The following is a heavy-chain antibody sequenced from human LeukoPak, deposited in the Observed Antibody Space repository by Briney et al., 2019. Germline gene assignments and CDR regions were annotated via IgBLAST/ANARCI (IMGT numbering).Heavy chain of an antibody. V-gene: IGHV3-7*01. CDR2: IKQGGSEK. D-gene: IGHD3-3*01. CDR3: ARDSPTIFVYYYYYGMDV. J-gene: IGHJ6*02. Sequence: GGSLRLSCAASGVTFSGYWMSWVRQAPGKGLEWVANIKQGGSEKYYVDSVKAPFTISRDNAKNSLYLQMNSLRAEDTAVYHCARDSPTIFVYYYYYGMDVWGQGTTVTVSS. CDR1: GVTFSGYW.